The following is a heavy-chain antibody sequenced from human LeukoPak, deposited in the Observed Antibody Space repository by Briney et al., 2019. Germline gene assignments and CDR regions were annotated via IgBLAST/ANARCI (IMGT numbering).Heavy chain of an antibody. CDR1: GGSVSTTNYY. Sequence: SETLSLTCTVSGGSVSTTNYYWTWIRQPPGKGLEWIGYIFYSGSTDYNPSLKSRVTISVDTSKNQFSLKLSSVTAADTAVYYCARAGDSSGFDYWSQGTLVTVSS. CDR2: IFYSGST. CDR3: ARAGDSSGFDY. D-gene: IGHD3-22*01. V-gene: IGHV4-61*01. J-gene: IGHJ4*02.